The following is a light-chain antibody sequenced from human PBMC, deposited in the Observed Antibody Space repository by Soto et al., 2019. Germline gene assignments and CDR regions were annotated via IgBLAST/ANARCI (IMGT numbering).Light chain of an antibody. V-gene: IGLV2-14*01. CDR2: EVS. CDR3: SSYTTTRTGV. J-gene: IGLJ2*01. CDR1: SSDVGGYNY. Sequence: QSALTQPASVAGSPGQSITISCTGTSSDVGGYNYVSWYQQSPGKAPKLMIYEVSNRPSGVSNRFSGSKSGNTASLSISGLQAEDEADYYCSSYTTTRTGVFGGGTQLTVL.